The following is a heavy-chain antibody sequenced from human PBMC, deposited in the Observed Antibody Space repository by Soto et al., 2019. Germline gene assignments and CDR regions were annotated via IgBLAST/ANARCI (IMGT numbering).Heavy chain of an antibody. J-gene: IGHJ4*02. V-gene: IGHV3-43*01. Sequence: PGGSLRPSCVASGFTFDDFTMHWVRQVPGRGPEWISRITWNGANTYYADSVKGRFTVSRDNSKNSLYLQMSSLKSEDTAVYLCAKDGTGTTYFLFDKWGQGTPVTVSS. CDR2: ITWNGANT. CDR1: GFTFDDFT. CDR3: AKDGTGTTYFLFDK. D-gene: IGHD1-1*01.